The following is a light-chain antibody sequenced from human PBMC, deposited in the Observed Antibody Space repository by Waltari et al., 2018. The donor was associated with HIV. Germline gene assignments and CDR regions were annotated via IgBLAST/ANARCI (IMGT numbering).Light chain of an antibody. CDR3: ATWDNSLSVWV. J-gene: IGLJ3*02. V-gene: IGLV1-47*01. CDR1: SSNIGDNY. Sequence: QSVVTQPPSASGTPGQRVTISCSGSSSNIGDNYVYWYQQFPGTPPKLRICMNERRPSVVPDRFSGSKSGTSASLAISGLRSEDEADYYCATWDNSLSVWVFGGGSKLTVL. CDR2: MNE.